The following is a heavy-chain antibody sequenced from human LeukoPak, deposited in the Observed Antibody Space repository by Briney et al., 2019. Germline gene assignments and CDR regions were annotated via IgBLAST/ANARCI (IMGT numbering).Heavy chain of an antibody. V-gene: IGHV4-39*07. CDR2: IYYSGNT. D-gene: IGHD5-12*01. CDR1: GGSIRSTTYY. Sequence: SETLSLTCSVSGGSIRSTTYYWGWIRQPPGKGLEWIGRIYYSGNTYYSPSLLSRVTISVDTSKNQFSLKLSSVTAADTAVYYCARNHWSGYDYNWFDPWGQGTLVTVSS. CDR3: ARNHWSGYDYNWFDP. J-gene: IGHJ5*02.